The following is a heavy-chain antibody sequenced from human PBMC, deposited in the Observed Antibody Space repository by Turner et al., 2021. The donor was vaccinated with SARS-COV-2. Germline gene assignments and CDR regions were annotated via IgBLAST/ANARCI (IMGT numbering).Heavy chain of an antibody. D-gene: IGHD6-19*01. CDR3: ARRTGEWLVPGWFDP. CDR2: IYYSGST. V-gene: IGHV4-59*01. J-gene: IGHJ5*02. Sequence: QVQLQESGPGLVKPSETLSLTGTVSGGSISSYYWSWIRQPPGKGLEWIGYIYYSGSTNYNYSLKSRVTISVDTSKNQFSLKLSSVTAADTAVYYCARRTGEWLVPGWFDPWGQGTLVTVSS. CDR1: GGSISSYY.